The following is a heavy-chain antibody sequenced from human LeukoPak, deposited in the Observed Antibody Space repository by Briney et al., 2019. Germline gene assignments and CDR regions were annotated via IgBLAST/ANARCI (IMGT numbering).Heavy chain of an antibody. CDR1: GFTFSSYA. CDR2: LSYDGSNK. V-gene: IGHV3-30*04. CDR3: ARDQAAAGTGYFDY. Sequence: GGSLRLSCAASGFTFSSYAMHGFRKAPGKGRGWLAVLSYDGSNKYYADSVKGRFTISRDNSKNTLYLQMNSLRAEDTAVYYCARDQAAAGTGYFDYWGQGTLVTVSS. D-gene: IGHD6-13*01. J-gene: IGHJ4*02.